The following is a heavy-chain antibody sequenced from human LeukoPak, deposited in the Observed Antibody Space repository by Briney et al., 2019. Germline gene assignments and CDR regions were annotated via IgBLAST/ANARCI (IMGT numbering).Heavy chain of an antibody. CDR3: AKGGGYEAQYYYYYLDV. V-gene: IGHV3-30*02. J-gene: IGHJ6*03. CDR2: IRYDESDK. D-gene: IGHD5-12*01. CDR1: GFTFSHYG. Sequence: GGSLRLSCATSGFTFSHYGMHWVRQAPGRGLDWVAHIRYDESDKYYADSVKGRFTISRDISKNTVYLQMNSLRAEDTAVYYCAKGGGYEAQYYYYYLDVWGKGTTVTISS.